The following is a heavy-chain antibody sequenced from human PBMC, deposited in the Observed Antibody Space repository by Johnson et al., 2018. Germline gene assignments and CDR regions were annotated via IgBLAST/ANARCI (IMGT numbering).Heavy chain of an antibody. V-gene: IGHV3-21*01. CDR2: ISGSGNTI. J-gene: IGHJ1*01. D-gene: IGHD5-18*01. CDR1: GFTFSSYS. CDR3: ARGERAYSYGPTRGYFHD. Sequence: VQLVESGGGPVKPGGSXRLSCVASGFTFSSYSMNWVRQAPGKGLEWVSSISGSGNTIYYADSVKGRFTISRDNAKNSLFLQMNSLRAEDTAVYYCARGERAYSYGPTRGYFHDWGQGTLVSVSS.